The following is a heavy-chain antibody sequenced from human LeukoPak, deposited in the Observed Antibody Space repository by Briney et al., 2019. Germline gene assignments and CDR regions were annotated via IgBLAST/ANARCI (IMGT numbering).Heavy chain of an antibody. V-gene: IGHV3-23*01. D-gene: IGHD3-3*01. CDR1: GFTFSSYP. CDR3: AKSEEGDFWSDYSSLNY. CDR2: ISDSGGST. J-gene: IGHJ4*02. Sequence: PGGSLRLSCAASGFTFSSYPMNWVRQAPGKGLDWVSSISDSGGSTYYADSVKGRFTISRDNSKNTLYLQMNSLRAEDTAVYYCAKSEEGDFWSDYSSLNYWGPGTLVTVSS.